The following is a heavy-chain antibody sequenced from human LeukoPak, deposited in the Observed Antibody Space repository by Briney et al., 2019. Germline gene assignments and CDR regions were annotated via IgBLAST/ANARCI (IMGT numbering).Heavy chain of an antibody. CDR2: INPNSGGT. Sequence: ASVKVSCKXSGYTFTGYYMHWVQQAPGQGLEWMGWINPNSGGTNYAQKFQGRVTMTRDTSISTAYMELSRLRSDDTAVYYCARGGEDSGYYALPFDYWGQGTLVTVSS. V-gene: IGHV1-2*02. J-gene: IGHJ4*02. CDR3: ARGGEDSGYYALPFDY. D-gene: IGHD3-22*01. CDR1: GYTFTGYY.